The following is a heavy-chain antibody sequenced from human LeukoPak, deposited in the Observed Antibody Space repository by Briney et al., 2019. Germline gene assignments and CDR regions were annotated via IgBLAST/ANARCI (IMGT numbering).Heavy chain of an antibody. J-gene: IGHJ6*03. CDR3: ARGVTGYYYYYYMDV. Sequence: PSETLSLTCAVYGGSFCGYYWSWIRQPPGKGLEWIGEINHSGSTNYNPSLKSRVTISVDTSKNQFSLKLSSVTAADTAVYYCARGVTGYYYYYYMDVWGKGTTVTVSS. CDR1: GGSFCGYY. CDR2: INHSGST. V-gene: IGHV4-34*01. D-gene: IGHD3-16*01.